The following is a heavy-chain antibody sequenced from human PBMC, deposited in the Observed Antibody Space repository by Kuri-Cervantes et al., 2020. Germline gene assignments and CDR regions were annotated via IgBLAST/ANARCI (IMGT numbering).Heavy chain of an antibody. CDR2: ISSSSSYI. CDR3: ARDFEMATMVVDC. J-gene: IGHJ4*02. Sequence: GGSLRLSCAASGFTFSSYSMNWVRQAPGKGLEWVSSISSSSSYIYYADSVKGRFTISRDNAKNSLYLQMNSLRAEDTAVYYCARDFEMATMVVDCWGQGTLVTVSS. V-gene: IGHV3-21*01. D-gene: IGHD5-24*01. CDR1: GFTFSSYS.